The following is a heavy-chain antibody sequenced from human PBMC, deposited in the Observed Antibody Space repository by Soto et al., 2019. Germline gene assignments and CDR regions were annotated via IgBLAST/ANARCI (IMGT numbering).Heavy chain of an antibody. J-gene: IGHJ5*02. CDR3: AGYDSSGYYYLNWFDP. CDR2: IYYSGST. D-gene: IGHD3-22*01. V-gene: IGHV4-61*05. Sequence: SETLSLTCSVSGGSIRSSGFYWGWVRQPPGKGLEWIGYIYYSGSTNYNPSLKSRVTISVDTSKNQFSLKLSSVTAADTAVYYCAGYDSSGYYYLNWFDPWGQGTLVTVSS. CDR1: GGSIRSSGFY.